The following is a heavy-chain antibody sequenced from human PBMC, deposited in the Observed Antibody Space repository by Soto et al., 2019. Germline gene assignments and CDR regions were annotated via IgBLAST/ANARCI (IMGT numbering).Heavy chain of an antibody. J-gene: IGHJ6*02. CDR3: ETGGRVATIPYYYYYGMDV. CDR1: GYTFTGYY. V-gene: IGHV1-2*04. CDR2: INPNSGGT. D-gene: IGHD5-12*01. Sequence: ASVKVSCKASGYTFTGYYMHWVRQAPGQGLEWMGWINPNSGGTNYAQKFQGWVIMTRDTSISTAYMELSRLRSDDTAVYYCETGGRVATIPYYYYYGMDVWGQGTTVTVS.